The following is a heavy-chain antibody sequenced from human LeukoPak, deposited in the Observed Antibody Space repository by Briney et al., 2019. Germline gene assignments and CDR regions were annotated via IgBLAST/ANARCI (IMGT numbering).Heavy chain of an antibody. CDR2: TYYRSKWYN. Sequence: SQTLSLTCAISGDSVSSNSAAWNWIRQSPSRGLEWLGRTYYRSKWYNDYAVSVKSRITINPDTSKNQFSLQLNSVTPEDTAVYYCARAPEDIVVGPAAAHYWYFDLWGRGTLVTVSP. D-gene: IGHD2-2*01. CDR3: ARAPEDIVVGPAAAHYWYFDL. J-gene: IGHJ2*01. CDR1: GDSVSSNSAA. V-gene: IGHV6-1*01.